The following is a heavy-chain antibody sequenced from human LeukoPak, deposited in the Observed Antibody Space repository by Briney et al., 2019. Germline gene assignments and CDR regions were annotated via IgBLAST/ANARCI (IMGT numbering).Heavy chain of an antibody. Sequence: ASVKVSCKASGYTFTSYAMNWVRQAPGQGLEWMGWISGYNGNTNYAQKLQGRVTMTTDTSTSTAYMELRSLRSDDTAVYYCARVYYDILDAFDIWGQGTMVTVSS. D-gene: IGHD3-9*01. CDR2: ISGYNGNT. J-gene: IGHJ3*02. V-gene: IGHV1-18*01. CDR1: GYTFTSYA. CDR3: ARVYYDILDAFDI.